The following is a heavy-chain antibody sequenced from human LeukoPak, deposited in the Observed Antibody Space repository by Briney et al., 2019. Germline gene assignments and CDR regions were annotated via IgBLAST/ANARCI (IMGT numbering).Heavy chain of an antibody. Sequence: TGGSLRLSCTASGFTFGDFAMSWVRQAPGKGLEWVGFIRSKTYGGAAEYAASVKGRFTISRDNAKNSLYLQMNSLRAEDTAVYYCARGPAATPLRMDVWGQGTTVTVSS. CDR2: IRSKTYGGAA. CDR3: ARGPAATPLRMDV. CDR1: GFTFGDFA. V-gene: IGHV3-49*04. J-gene: IGHJ6*02. D-gene: IGHD2-15*01.